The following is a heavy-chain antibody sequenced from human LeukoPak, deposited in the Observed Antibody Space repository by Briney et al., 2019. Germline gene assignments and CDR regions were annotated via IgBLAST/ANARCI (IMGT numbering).Heavy chain of an antibody. CDR2: ISHDERNI. J-gene: IGHJ4*02. CDR1: AFTFRNYA. CDR3: ACLPWIQLWPYYFDY. V-gene: IGHV3-33*05. D-gene: IGHD5-18*01. Sequence: GGSLRLSCAASAFTFRNYAMHWVRQAPGKGLEWVAVISHDERNIYYADSVRGRFTISRGNAKNSLYLQMNSLRAEDTAVYYCACLPWIQLWPYYFDYWGQGTLVTVSS.